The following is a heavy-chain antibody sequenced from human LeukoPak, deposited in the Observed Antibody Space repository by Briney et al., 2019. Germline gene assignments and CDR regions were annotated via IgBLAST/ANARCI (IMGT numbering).Heavy chain of an antibody. CDR2: ISSSSSTI. CDR1: GFTFSSYS. CDR3: ARTYSNSWYSPFDY. D-gene: IGHD6-13*01. Sequence: GGSLRLSCAASGFTFSSYSMNWVRQAPGKGLEWVSYISSSSSTIYYADSVKGRFTISRDNSKNTVFLQMNSLRAEDTAVYYCARTYSNSWYSPFDYWGRGTLVTVSS. V-gene: IGHV3-48*01. J-gene: IGHJ4*02.